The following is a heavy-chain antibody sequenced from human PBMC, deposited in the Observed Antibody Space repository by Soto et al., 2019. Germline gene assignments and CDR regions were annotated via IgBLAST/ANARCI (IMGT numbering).Heavy chain of an antibody. V-gene: IGHV1-69*01. D-gene: IGHD2-15*01. Sequence: QVQLVQSGAEVKKPGSSVKVYCKAPGGTFSSYAISWVRQAPGQGLDWMGGIIPIFGTAKYAQKFQGRVTITADESTSTGYMERSSLRSEDTAVYYCTRSQGGSSSLDIYYYYYYGMDVWGQGTTVTVSS. J-gene: IGHJ6*02. CDR2: IIPIFGTA. CDR1: GGTFSSYA. CDR3: TRSQGGSSSLDIYYYYYYGMDV.